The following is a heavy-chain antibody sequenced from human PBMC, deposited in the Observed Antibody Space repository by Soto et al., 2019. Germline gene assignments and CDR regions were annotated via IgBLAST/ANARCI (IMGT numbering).Heavy chain of an antibody. Sequence: TGGSLRLSCGGSGFTFSTYGLHWVRQPPGKGLEWVAFVSFDGSEKYYAESVKGRFTISRDNPRNTLFLQLTSLRTEDTAVYFCAKDPIPAVNRGSRFDSWGRGTLVTVSS. CDR2: VSFDGSEK. V-gene: IGHV3-30*02. CDR1: GFTFSTYG. D-gene: IGHD2-2*01. J-gene: IGHJ5*01. CDR3: AKDPIPAVNRGSRFDS.